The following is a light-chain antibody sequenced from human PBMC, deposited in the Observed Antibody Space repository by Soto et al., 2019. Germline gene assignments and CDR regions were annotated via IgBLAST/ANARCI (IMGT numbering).Light chain of an antibody. CDR3: QQYGSSPRT. CDR1: QSVSSSY. V-gene: IGKV3-20*01. CDR2: GAS. J-gene: IGKJ1*01. Sequence: IVLTQSPATLSLSPGERATLSCRASQSVSSSYLAWYQQKPGQAPRLLIYGASSRATGIPDRFSGSGSGTDFTLTISRLEPEDFAVYYCQQYGSSPRTFGQGTKVDNK.